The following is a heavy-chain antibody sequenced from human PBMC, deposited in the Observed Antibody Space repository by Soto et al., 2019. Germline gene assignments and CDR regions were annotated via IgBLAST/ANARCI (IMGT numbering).Heavy chain of an antibody. CDR3: ARGAIYCSGGRCYPVY. CDR1: GFTFDDYG. Sequence: EVQLVESGGGVVRPGGSLRLSCAASGFTFDDYGMSWVRQAPGKGLEWVSGINWNGDSTGYADSVKGRFIISRDNAKNSLYLQMNSLRAEDTALYYCARGAIYCSGGRCYPVYWGQGTLVTVSS. J-gene: IGHJ4*02. CDR2: INWNGDST. V-gene: IGHV3-20*04. D-gene: IGHD2-15*01.